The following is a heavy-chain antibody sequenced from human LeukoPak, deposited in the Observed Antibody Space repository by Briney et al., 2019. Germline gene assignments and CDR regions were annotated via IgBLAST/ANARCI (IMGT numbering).Heavy chain of an antibody. J-gene: IGHJ4*02. CDR3: ARAYYYDTSRYYSPFDY. D-gene: IGHD3-22*01. CDR1: GGSISSSSYY. Sequence: PSETLSLTCTVSGGSISSSSYYWGWIRQPPGKGLEWIGSIYYSGSTYYNPSLKSRVTISVDTSKNQFSLKLSSVTAADTAVYYCARAYYYDTSRYYSPFDYWGQGTLVTVSS. CDR2: IYYSGST. V-gene: IGHV4-39*01.